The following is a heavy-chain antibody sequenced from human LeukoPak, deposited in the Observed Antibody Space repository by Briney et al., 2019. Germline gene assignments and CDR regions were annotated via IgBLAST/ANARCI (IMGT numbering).Heavy chain of an antibody. D-gene: IGHD2-2*02. Sequence: GESLRLSCAASGFTFSSYSMNWVRQAPGKGLEWVSSISSSSSYIYYADSVKGRFTISRDNAKNSLYLQMNSLRAEDTAVYYCASPGSIVEVPAAIFTYYFDYWGQGTQVTVSS. CDR2: ISSSSSYI. CDR3: ASPGSIVEVPAAIFTYYFDY. J-gene: IGHJ4*02. V-gene: IGHV3-21*01. CDR1: GFTFSSYS.